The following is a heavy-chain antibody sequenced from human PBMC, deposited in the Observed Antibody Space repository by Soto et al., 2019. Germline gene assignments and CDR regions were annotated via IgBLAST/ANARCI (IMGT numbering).Heavy chain of an antibody. V-gene: IGHV4-59*01. CDR1: GGSISSYY. CDR2: IYYSGST. J-gene: IGHJ4*02. D-gene: IGHD3-9*01. CDR3: ARVRGQLRYFDWLPYFDY. Sequence: SETLSLTCTVSGGSISSYYWSWIRQPPGKGLEWIGYIYYSGSTNYNPSLKSRVTISVDTSKNQFSLKLGSVTAADTAVYYCARVRGQLRYFDWLPYFDYWGQGTLVTVSS.